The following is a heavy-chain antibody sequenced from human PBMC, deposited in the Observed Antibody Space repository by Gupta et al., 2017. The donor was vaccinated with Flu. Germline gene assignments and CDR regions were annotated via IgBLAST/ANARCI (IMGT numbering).Heavy chain of an antibody. J-gene: IGHJ3*02. Sequence: EVQLVESGGGLVQPGRSLRLSCAASGFTFDDYAMHWVRQAPGKGLEWVSGISWNSGSIGYADSVKGRFTISRDNAKNSLYLQMNSLRAEDTALYYCAKDLGDSGTDAFDIWGQGTMVTVSS. CDR1: GFTFDDYA. CDR2: ISWNSGSI. D-gene: IGHD3-16*01. CDR3: AKDLGDSGTDAFDI. V-gene: IGHV3-9*01.